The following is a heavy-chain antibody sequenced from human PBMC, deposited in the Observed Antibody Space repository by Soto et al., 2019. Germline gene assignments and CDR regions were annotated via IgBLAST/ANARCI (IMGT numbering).Heavy chain of an antibody. CDR1: GYTFTSYG. Sequence: QVQLVQSGAEVKKPGASVKVSCKASGYTFTSYGISWVRQAPGQGLEWMGWISAYNGNTNYAQKLQGRVTMTTDTSTSTAYMELRSLRSDATAVYYCARDYCSGGSCYSRYYYGMDVWGQGTTVTVSS. D-gene: IGHD2-15*01. J-gene: IGHJ6*02. CDR3: ARDYCSGGSCYSRYYYGMDV. V-gene: IGHV1-18*01. CDR2: ISAYNGNT.